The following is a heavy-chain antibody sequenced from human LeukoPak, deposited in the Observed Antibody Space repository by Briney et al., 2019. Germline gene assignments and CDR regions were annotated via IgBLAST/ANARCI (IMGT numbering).Heavy chain of an antibody. Sequence: ASVKVSCKASGYTFTSYGISWVRQAPGQGLEWMGWISAYNGNTNYAQKLQGRVTMTTDTSTSTAYMELRSLRSDDTAVYYCARAGIAVAVLDYNWFDPWGQGTLVTVSS. CDR1: GYTFTSYG. CDR3: ARAGIAVAVLDYNWFDP. CDR2: ISAYNGNT. V-gene: IGHV1-18*01. D-gene: IGHD6-19*01. J-gene: IGHJ5*02.